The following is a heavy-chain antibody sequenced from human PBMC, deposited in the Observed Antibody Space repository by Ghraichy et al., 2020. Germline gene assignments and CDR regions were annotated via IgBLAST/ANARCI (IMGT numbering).Heavy chain of an antibody. CDR1: GFTFSSYG. CDR2: LSYDGSNE. CDR3: AKGFYYGDYQKGAYAFDI. J-gene: IGHJ3*02. V-gene: IGHV3-30*18. Sequence: GESMNISCAASGFTFSSYGMTWVRQAPGKGLEWLAVLSYDGSNEYYADSVRGRFTISRDNSKNTLYLQMNSLRPEDTAVYYCAKGFYYGDYQKGAYAFDIWGQGTMVTVSS. D-gene: IGHD4-17*01.